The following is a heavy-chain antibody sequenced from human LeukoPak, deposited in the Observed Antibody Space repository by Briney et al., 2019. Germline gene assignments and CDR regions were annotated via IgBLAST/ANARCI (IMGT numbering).Heavy chain of an antibody. V-gene: IGHV3-23*01. CDR2: ISGSGGST. Sequence: GGSLRLSCAASGFTFSSYAMSWVRQAPGKGLECVSAISGSGGSTYYADSVKRRLTISRDNSKNTLYLQMNSLRAEDTAVYYCAKDLVAYFDYWGQGTLVTVSS. J-gene: IGHJ4*02. CDR1: GFTFSSYA. CDR3: AKDLVAYFDY.